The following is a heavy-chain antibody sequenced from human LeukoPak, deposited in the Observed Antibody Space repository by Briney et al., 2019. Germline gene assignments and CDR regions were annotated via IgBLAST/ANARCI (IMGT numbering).Heavy chain of an antibody. CDR3: ARAWYSSGWYHYYGMDV. CDR1: GDSVSSNSAA. V-gene: IGHV6-1*01. CDR2: TYYRSKWYN. Sequence: SQTLSLTCAISGDSVSSNSAAWNWIRQSPSRGLEWLGRTYYRSKWYNDYAVSVKSRITINPDTSKNQFSLQLNSVTPEDTAVYYCARAWYSSGWYHYYGMDVWGQGTMVTVSS. J-gene: IGHJ6*02. D-gene: IGHD6-19*01.